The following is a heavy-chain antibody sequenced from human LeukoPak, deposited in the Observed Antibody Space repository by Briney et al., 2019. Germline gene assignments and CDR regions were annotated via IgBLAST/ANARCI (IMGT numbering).Heavy chain of an antibody. CDR1: GDSISSARNY. V-gene: IGHV4-39*01. CDR2: IYSSGTT. CDR3: ARHLSGTTMAHYFDF. D-gene: IGHD1-1*01. Sequence: PSETLSLTCTVSGDSISSARNYWGWIRQSPGKGLEWLASIYSSGTTQSNPSHKSRVSISIDTSKNQFSLKLYSVTASDAAIYYCARHLSGTTMAHYFDFWGQGTLVTVSS. J-gene: IGHJ4*02.